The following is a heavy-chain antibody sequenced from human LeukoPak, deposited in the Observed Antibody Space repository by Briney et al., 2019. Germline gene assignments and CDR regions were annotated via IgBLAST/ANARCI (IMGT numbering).Heavy chain of an antibody. CDR1: GGSISSGSYY. CDR3: ARIYSGTYWGTFDI. V-gene: IGHV4-61*02. J-gene: IGHJ3*02. CDR2: IYSTGST. Sequence: SETLSLTCTVSGGSISSGSYYWSWIRQSAGKGLEWIGRIYSTGSTSYNPSLTSRVTISRDTSKNQFSLNLSSVTAADTAVYYCARIYSGTYWGTFDIWGQGTMVTVSS. D-gene: IGHD1-26*01.